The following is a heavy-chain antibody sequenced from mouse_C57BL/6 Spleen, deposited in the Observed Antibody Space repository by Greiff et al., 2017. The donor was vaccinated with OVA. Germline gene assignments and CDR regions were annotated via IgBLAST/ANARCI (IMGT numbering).Heavy chain of an antibody. CDR3: ARYWDPMDY. CDR1: GYSFTGYY. V-gene: IGHV1-42*01. D-gene: IGHD4-1*01. Sequence: VQLQQSGPELVKPGASVKISCKASGYSFTGYYMNWVKQSPEKSLEWIGEINPSTGGTTYNQKFKAKATLTVDKSSSTAYMQLKSLTSEDSAVYYCARYWDPMDYWGQGTSVTVSS. CDR2: INPSTGGT. J-gene: IGHJ4*01.